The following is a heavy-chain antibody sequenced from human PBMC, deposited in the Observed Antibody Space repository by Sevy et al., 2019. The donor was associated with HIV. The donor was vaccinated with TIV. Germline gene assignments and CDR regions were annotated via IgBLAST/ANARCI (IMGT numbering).Heavy chain of an antibody. Sequence: SESLSLTCTVSGGSISSSSYYWGWIRQPPGKGLEWIGSIYFTGTTYYNPSLKRRVTISVNTSKNQVSLRLNSVTAADTAVYYCANFDYGDYVNYFDFWGQGTLVTVSS. J-gene: IGHJ4*02. CDR1: GGSISSSSYY. D-gene: IGHD4-17*01. V-gene: IGHV4-39*01. CDR2: IYFTGTT. CDR3: ANFDYGDYVNYFDF.